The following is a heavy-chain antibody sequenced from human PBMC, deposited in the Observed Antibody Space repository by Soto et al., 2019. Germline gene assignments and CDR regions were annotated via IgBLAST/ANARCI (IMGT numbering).Heavy chain of an antibody. CDR3: ARVPVGSALGDWFDP. CDR1: GGSISSYY. CDR2: IYYSGST. J-gene: IGHJ5*02. Sequence: SETLSLTCTVSGGSISSYYWSWIRQPPGKGLEWIGYIYYSGSTNYNPSLKSRVTISVDTSKNQFSLKLSSVTAADTAVYYCARVPVGSALGDWFDPWGQGTLVTVSS. V-gene: IGHV4-59*01. D-gene: IGHD2-8*02.